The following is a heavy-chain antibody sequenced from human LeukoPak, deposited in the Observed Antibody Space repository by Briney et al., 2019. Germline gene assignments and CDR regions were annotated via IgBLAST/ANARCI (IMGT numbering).Heavy chain of an antibody. J-gene: IGHJ6*02. D-gene: IGHD4-11*01. V-gene: IGHV2-70*11. CDR2: IDWDDDK. Sequence: SGPTLVNPTQTLTLTCSFSGFSLSTVGMCVSWIRQPPGKALEWLARIDWDDDKYYSTSLKTRLTISKDTSKNQVVLTMTNMDPVDSGTYYCARIRRGSNSNSGYYGMDVWGQGTTVTVSS. CDR3: ARIRRGSNSNSGYYGMDV. CDR1: GFSLSTVGMC.